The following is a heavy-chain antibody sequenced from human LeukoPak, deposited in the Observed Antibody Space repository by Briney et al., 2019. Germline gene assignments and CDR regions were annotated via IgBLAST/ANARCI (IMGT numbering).Heavy chain of an antibody. CDR1: GFTFSSYA. CDR3: AKDSSSWYVPWFDP. CDR2: ISGSVGST. D-gene: IGHD6-13*01. Sequence: PGGSLRLSCAASGFTFSSYAMSWVRQAPGKGLEGVSAISGSVGSTYYADSVKGRFTISRDNSKNTLYLQMNSLRAEDTAVYYCAKDSSSWYVPWFDPWGQGTLVTVSS. J-gene: IGHJ5*02. V-gene: IGHV3-23*01.